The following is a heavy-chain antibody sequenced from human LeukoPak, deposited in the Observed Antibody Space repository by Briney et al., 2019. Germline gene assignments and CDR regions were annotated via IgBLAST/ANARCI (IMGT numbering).Heavy chain of an antibody. CDR1: GFTFVNAW. CDR2: IKAKPHGGTT. D-gene: IGHD1-26*01. CDR3: TTDGVGIEGATFDY. V-gene: IGHV3-15*01. J-gene: IGHJ4*02. Sequence: GGSLRLSCAASGFTFVNAWMAWVRQAPGKGLEWVGRIKAKPHGGTTDYAAPVKGRFTISRDDSKNTLYLQMNSLKTEDTAVYYCTTDGVGIEGATFDYWGQGIRVTVSS.